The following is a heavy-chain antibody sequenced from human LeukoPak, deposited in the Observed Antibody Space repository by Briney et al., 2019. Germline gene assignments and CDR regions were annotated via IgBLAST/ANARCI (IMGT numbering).Heavy chain of an antibody. V-gene: IGHV3-9*01. J-gene: IGHJ4*02. Sequence: PGRSLRLSCAASGFTFDDYAMHWVRQAPGKGLEWVSGISWNSGSIGYADSVKGRFTISRDSSKNTLYLQMNSLRAEDTAVYYCAKDHADGWYYFDYWGQGTLVTVSS. CDR1: GFTFDDYA. CDR2: ISWNSGSI. CDR3: AKDHADGWYYFDY. D-gene: IGHD5-24*01.